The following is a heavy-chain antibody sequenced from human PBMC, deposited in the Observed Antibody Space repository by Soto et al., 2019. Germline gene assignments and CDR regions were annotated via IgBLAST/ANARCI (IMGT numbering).Heavy chain of an antibody. CDR1: GFTFSSFA. Sequence: EVLLVESGGGLVQPGGSLRLSCSASGFTFSSFAMHWVRQAPGKGLEYVSGIRANGLTTYDADSVKDRFTISRDNSKNTLYLQMTSLRPEDTAVYYCVKDSHSRPIKMLDSWGQGTLVTVSS. V-gene: IGHV3-64D*06. CDR3: VKDSHSRPIKMLDS. CDR2: IRANGLTT. D-gene: IGHD5-12*01. J-gene: IGHJ4*02.